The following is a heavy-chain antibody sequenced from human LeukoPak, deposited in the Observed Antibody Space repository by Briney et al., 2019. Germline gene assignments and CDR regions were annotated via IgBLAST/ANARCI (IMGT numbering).Heavy chain of an antibody. Sequence: PSQTLSLTCTVSGGSISSGSYYWSWIRQPAGKGLEWIGRIYTSRRPHYNPYLKSRLTISVDPSQNQFSPKLSSVTAADPALLFCARAAPAGPNRNWFDPWGQGTLVTVSS. CDR2: IYTSRRP. V-gene: IGHV4-61*02. CDR1: GGSISSGSYY. J-gene: IGHJ5*02. D-gene: IGHD1-14*01. CDR3: ARAAPAGPNRNWFDP.